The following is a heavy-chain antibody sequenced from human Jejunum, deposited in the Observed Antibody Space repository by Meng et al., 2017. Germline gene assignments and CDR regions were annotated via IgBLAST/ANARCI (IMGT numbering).Heavy chain of an antibody. CDR1: GDIVSNLVLS. D-gene: IGHD3-10*01. CDR2: TYYRSKWSH. J-gene: IGHJ4*02. Sequence: LPKCGSGVVKLSQIIFLPLAVYGDIVSNLVLSLYWVTQSASGGLEWLEMTYYRSKWSHDFAVTVKILISIGADTAKIDFSLQLNSVTTEDTAVYYCARVRGGVFEYWGQGTLVTVSS. V-gene: IGHV6-1*01. CDR3: ARVRGGVFEY.